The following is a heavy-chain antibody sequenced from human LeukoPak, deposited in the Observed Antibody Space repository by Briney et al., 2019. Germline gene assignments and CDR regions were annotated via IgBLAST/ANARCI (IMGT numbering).Heavy chain of an antibody. J-gene: IGHJ4*02. CDR3: APTHAFGYYFDY. CDR2: INPNSGGT. V-gene: IGHV1-2*02. CDR1: GYTFTGYY. D-gene: IGHD2-2*01. Sequence: PLASVKVSCKASGYTFTGYYMHWVRQAPGQGLEWMGWINPNSGGTNYAQKFQGRVTMTRDTSISTAYMEQSRLRSDDTAVYYCAPTHAFGYYFDYWGQGTLVTVSS.